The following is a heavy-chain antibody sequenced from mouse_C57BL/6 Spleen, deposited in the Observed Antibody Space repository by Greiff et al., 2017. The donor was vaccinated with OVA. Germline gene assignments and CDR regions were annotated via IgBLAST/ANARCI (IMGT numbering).Heavy chain of an antibody. V-gene: IGHV5-16*01. D-gene: IGHD3-2*02. CDR1: GFTFSDYY. CDR2: INYDGSST. Sequence: DVHLVESEGGLVQPGSSMKLSCTASGFTFSDYYMAWVRQVPEKGLEWVANINYDGSSTYYLDSLKSRFIISRDNAKNILYLQMSSLKSEDTATYYCARATQLRYFDYWGQGTTLTVSS. CDR3: ARATQLRYFDY. J-gene: IGHJ2*01.